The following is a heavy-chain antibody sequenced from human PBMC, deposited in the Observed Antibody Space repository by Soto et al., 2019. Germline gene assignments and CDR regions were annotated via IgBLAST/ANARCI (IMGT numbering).Heavy chain of an antibody. D-gene: IGHD2-2*01. V-gene: IGHV3-21*01. CDR3: ARDERPYNCSSTSCYPYYFDY. CDR1: GFTFSSYS. J-gene: IGHJ4*02. CDR2: ISSSSSYI. Sequence: EVQLVESGGGLVKPGGSLRLSCAASGFTFSSYSTNWVRQAPGKGLEWVSSISSSSSYIYYADSVKGRFTISRDNAKNSLYLQMNSLRAEDTAVYYCARDERPYNCSSTSCYPYYFDYWGQGTLVTVSS.